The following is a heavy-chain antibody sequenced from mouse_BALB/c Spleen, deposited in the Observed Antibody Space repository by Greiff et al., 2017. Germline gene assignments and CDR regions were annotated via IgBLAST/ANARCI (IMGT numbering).Heavy chain of an antibody. CDR3: ARSWYLYAMDY. CDR2: IYPYNGGT. CDR1: GYTFTDYN. V-gene: IGHV1S29*02. Sequence: VQLQQSGPELVKPGASVKISCKASGYTFTDYNMHWVKQSHGKSLEWIGYIYPYNGGTGYNQKFKSKATLTVDNSSSTAYMELRSLTSEDSAVYYCARSWYLYAMDYWGQGTSVTVSS. J-gene: IGHJ4*01. D-gene: IGHD2-1*01.